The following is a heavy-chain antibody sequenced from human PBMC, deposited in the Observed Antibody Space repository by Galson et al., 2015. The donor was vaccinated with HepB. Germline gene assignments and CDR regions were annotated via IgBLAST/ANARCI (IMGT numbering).Heavy chain of an antibody. CDR1: GFTFSDQY. CDR2: ISDSGSAI. CDR3: ARVVLDAFDI. J-gene: IGHJ3*02. V-gene: IGHV3-11*01. Sequence: SLRLSCAASGFTFSDQYVNWIRQAPGKGLEWLSYISDSGSAIYYADSVRGRFTISRDNAKNSLYLQMSSLRAEDTAVYYCARVVLDAFDIWGQGTMVTVSS.